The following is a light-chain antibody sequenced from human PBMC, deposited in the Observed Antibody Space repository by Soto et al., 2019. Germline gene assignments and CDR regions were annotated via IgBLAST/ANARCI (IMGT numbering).Light chain of an antibody. Sequence: QSALTQPASVSGSPGQSITISCTGTSSDVGAYNYVSWYRQHPGKGPELIIYKVTDRPSGVSSRFSGSKSGNTASLTISGLQAEDEADYYCSSYTTSSTWVFGGGTKGPS. CDR1: SSDVGAYNY. J-gene: IGLJ3*02. V-gene: IGLV2-14*01. CDR2: KVT. CDR3: SSYTTSSTWV.